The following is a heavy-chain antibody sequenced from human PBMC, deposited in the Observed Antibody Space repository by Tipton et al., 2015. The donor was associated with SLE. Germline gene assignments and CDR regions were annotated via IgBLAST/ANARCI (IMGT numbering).Heavy chain of an antibody. V-gene: IGHV4-59*08. CDR3: ARANGAGSTTTLFDY. J-gene: IGHJ4*02. D-gene: IGHD3-10*01. CDR1: GGSISRYY. Sequence: GLVKPSETLSLNCTVSGGSISRYYWSWIRQSPEKGLEWIGYIYYSGSTKYNPSLKSRVTISIDTSRNQLSLKVTSVTAADAAVYYCARANGAGSTTTLFDYWGQGALVAVSS. CDR2: IYYSGST.